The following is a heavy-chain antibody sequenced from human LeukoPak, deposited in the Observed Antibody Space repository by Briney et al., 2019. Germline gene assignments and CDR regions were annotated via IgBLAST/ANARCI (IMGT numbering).Heavy chain of an antibody. Sequence: PSETLSLTCTVSGGSISSYYWSWIRQPPGKGLEWIGSIYYSGSTYYNPSLKSRVTISVDTSKNQFSLKLSSVTAADTAVYYCARGVVPAGTYYYYYMDVWGKGTTVTVSS. J-gene: IGHJ6*03. CDR1: GGSISSYY. D-gene: IGHD2-2*01. V-gene: IGHV4-59*01. CDR3: ARGVVPAGTYYYYYMDV. CDR2: IYYSGST.